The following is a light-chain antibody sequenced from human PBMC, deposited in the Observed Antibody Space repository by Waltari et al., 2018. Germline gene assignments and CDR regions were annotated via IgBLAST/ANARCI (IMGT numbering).Light chain of an antibody. CDR1: QGINSY. V-gene: IGKV1-9*01. J-gene: IGKJ5*01. CDR3: QQLGNYPIT. Sequence: DIQLTQSPSFLSASVGDRVTITCRASQGINSYLSWYQQKPGQAPKLLIYGASTLQSGIPSRFSGIGSGTEFTLTISSLQPEDSATYYCQQLGNYPITFGQGTRVETK. CDR2: GAS.